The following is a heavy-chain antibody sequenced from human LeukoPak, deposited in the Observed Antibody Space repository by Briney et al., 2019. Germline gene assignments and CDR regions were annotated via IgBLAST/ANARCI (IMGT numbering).Heavy chain of an antibody. V-gene: IGHV3-48*03. J-gene: IGHJ4*02. Sequence: QPGGSLRLSCAASGFTFSSYEMNWVRQAPGKGLEWVSYISSSGSTIYYAGSVKGRFTISRDNAKNSLYLQMNSLRAEDTAVYYCARTNLYYDILTGLDYWGQGTLVTVSS. CDR2: ISSSGSTI. CDR1: GFTFSSYE. D-gene: IGHD3-9*01. CDR3: ARTNLYYDILTGLDY.